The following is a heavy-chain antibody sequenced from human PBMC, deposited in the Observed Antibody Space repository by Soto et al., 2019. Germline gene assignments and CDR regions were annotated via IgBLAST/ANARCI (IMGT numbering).Heavy chain of an antibody. V-gene: IGHV3-15*01. CDR2: IKSKTDGGTT. CDR3: TTVFYSSSSEKGVADLYYFDY. Sequence: GGSLRLSCAASGFTFSNAWMSWVRQAPGKGLEWVGRIKSKTDGGTTDYAAPVKGRFTISRDDSKNTLYLQMNSLKTEDTAVYYCTTVFYSSSSEKGVADLYYFDYWGQGTLVTVSS. J-gene: IGHJ4*02. D-gene: IGHD6-6*01. CDR1: GFTFSNAW.